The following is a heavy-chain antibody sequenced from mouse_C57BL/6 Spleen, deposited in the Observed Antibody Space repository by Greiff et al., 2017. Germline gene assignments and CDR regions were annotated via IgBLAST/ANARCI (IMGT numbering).Heavy chain of an antibody. J-gene: IGHJ1*03. D-gene: IGHD2-3*01. CDR1: GYAFSSSW. Sequence: QVQLQQSGPELVKPGASVKISCKASGYAFSSSWMNWVKQRPGKGLEWIGRIYPGDGDTNYNGKFKGKDTLTADKSSSTAYMQLSSLTSEDSAVYFCARNRDGYWDVWGTGTTVTVSS. CDR3: ARNRDGYWDV. CDR2: IYPGDGDT. V-gene: IGHV1-82*01.